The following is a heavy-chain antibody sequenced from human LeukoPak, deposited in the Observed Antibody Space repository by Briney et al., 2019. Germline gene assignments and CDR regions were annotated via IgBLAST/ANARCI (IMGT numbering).Heavy chain of an antibody. CDR1: GYIFSSFG. D-gene: IGHD1-1*01. CDR3: ARGLDAASGLANFDY. Sequence: ASVKVSCKASGYIFSSFGISWVRQAPGHGLEWVGWINGYNGNTNYAQKSEGRLSLTTDTATSTVYMELKNLTSDDTAVYFCARGLDAASGLANFDYWGQGTLITVSS. J-gene: IGHJ4*02. CDR2: INGYNGNT. V-gene: IGHV1-18*01.